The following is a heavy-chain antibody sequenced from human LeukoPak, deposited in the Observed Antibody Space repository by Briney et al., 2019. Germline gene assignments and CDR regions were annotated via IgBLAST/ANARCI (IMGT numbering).Heavy chain of an antibody. J-gene: IGHJ4*02. CDR2: INPNSGGT. D-gene: IGHD2-15*01. CDR1: GYTFTGYY. CDR3: ARDPAPVVVAAKFFDY. V-gene: IGHV1-2*02. Sequence: ASVTVSFKSSGYTFTGYYMHWVRQAPGQGLEWMGWINPNSGGTNYAQKLQGRVTMTSDTYISTAYMELSRLRADDTAVYYCARDPAPVVVAAKFFDYWGQGTLVTVSS.